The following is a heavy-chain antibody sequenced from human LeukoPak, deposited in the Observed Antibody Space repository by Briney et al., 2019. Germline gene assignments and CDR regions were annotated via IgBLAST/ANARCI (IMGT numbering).Heavy chain of an antibody. J-gene: IGHJ6*03. Sequence: PGGSLRLSCAASGFSVSMKYMTWVRQAPGKGLEWVSVIFSGGTTYYADSVKGRFTVSRDNSKNMMYLQMDSLRAEDAAVYYCARFSGPGMQHYYMDVWGTGTTSPSP. CDR3: ARFSGPGMQHYYMDV. CDR1: GFSVSMKY. V-gene: IGHV3-53*01. D-gene: IGHD3-10*01. CDR2: IFSGGTT.